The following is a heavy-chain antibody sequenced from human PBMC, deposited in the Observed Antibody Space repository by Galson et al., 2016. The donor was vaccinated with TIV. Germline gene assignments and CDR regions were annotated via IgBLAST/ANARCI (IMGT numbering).Heavy chain of an antibody. J-gene: IGHJ5*02. CDR2: INPLFGTT. D-gene: IGHD2-2*01. Sequence: PVKVSCKASGGTFRMFVFSWLRQAPGQGLEWMGVINPLFGTTNYAQTFQGRLTITADESTSSVYMEMTSLRAEDTAVYYCARMLFDIVGAPAATPTGYFDPWGQGTLVTVSS. CDR1: GGTFRMFV. CDR3: ARMLFDIVGAPAATPTGYFDP. V-gene: IGHV1-69*13.